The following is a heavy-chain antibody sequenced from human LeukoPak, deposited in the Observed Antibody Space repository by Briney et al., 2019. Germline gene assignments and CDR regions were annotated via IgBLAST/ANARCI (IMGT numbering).Heavy chain of an antibody. Sequence: SETLSLTCTVSGGSITGYYWSWIRQPPGKGLEWIAYVYYSGSVNYNPSLQRRVTISVDRSKDQFSLKLSSVTAADTAVYYCARYDGDDNNFDYWGLGTLVTVSS. CDR3: ARYDGDDNNFDY. V-gene: IGHV4-59*01. CDR1: GGSITGYY. CDR2: VYYSGSV. D-gene: IGHD4-17*01. J-gene: IGHJ4*02.